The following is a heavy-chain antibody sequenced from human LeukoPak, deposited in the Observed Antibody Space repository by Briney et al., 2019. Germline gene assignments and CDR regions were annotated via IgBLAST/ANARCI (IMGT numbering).Heavy chain of an antibody. J-gene: IGHJ4*02. CDR2: IYHSGST. CDR1: GYSISSGYY. CDR3: ARDFPYGSGSYYTYYFDY. Sequence: SETLSLTCTVSGYSISSGYYWGWIRQPPGKGLEWIGSIYHSGSTYYNPSLKSRVTTSVDTSKNQFSLKLSSVTAADTAVYYCARDFPYGSGSYYTYYFDYWGQGTLVTVSS. D-gene: IGHD3-10*01. V-gene: IGHV4-38-2*02.